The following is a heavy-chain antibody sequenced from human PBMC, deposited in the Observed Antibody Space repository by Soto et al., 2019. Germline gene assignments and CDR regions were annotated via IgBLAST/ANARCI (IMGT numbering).Heavy chain of an antibody. D-gene: IGHD1-1*01. J-gene: IGHJ5*02. Sequence: QVQLEESGGGVVQPGRSLRLSCAASGFPFSSYGMHWVRQAPGKGVEWVAGIWYDGSSKYYADSVKGRFTISRDNSNNTLYLLMNSLSVEDTAVYYCSKCETSDPLHLWGQGTLVTVSS. V-gene: IGHV3-33*06. CDR2: IWYDGSSK. CDR1: GFPFSSYG. CDR3: SKCETSDPLHL.